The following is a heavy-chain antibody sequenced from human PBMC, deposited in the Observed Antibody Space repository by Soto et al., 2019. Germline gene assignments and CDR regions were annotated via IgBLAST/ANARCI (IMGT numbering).Heavy chain of an antibody. D-gene: IGHD3-10*01. Sequence: QITLKESGPTLVKPTQTLTLTCTFSGFSLTNSGVGVGWIRQPPGKALEWLALIYWDDDKSYSPSLKSRLTITKDTSKNQVVLIVTNMDPVDTGTYYCAHDKTSGSYWAYWGQGILVTVSS. J-gene: IGHJ4*02. CDR2: IYWDDDK. CDR3: AHDKTSGSYWAY. CDR1: GFSLTNSGVG. V-gene: IGHV2-5*02.